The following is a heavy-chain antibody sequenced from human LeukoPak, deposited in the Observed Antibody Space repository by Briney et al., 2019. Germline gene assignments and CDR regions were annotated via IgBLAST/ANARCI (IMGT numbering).Heavy chain of an antibody. CDR3: ARGDYGDFRVFYTLFDY. V-gene: IGHV5-51*01. Sequence: GESLEISCKGSGYSFTSYWIGWVRRMPGKGLEWMGIIYPGDSDTRYSPSFQGQVTISADKSISTAYLQWSSLKASDTAMYYCARGDYGDFRVFYTLFDYWGQGTLVTVSS. J-gene: IGHJ4*02. D-gene: IGHD4-17*01. CDR2: IYPGDSDT. CDR1: GYSFTSYW.